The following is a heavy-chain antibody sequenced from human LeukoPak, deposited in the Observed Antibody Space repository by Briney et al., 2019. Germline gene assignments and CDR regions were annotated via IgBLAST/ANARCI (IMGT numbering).Heavy chain of an antibody. D-gene: IGHD6-19*01. CDR1: GFTFSRYS. Sequence: GGSLRLSCAASGFTFSRYSMNSVRQAPGKGLEWVSSISSSSSYIYYADSLKGRFTISRDNARNSLYLQMNSLRAEDTAVYYCAKGVLGQWLVDAFDIWGQGTMVTVSS. J-gene: IGHJ3*02. V-gene: IGHV3-21*01. CDR3: AKGVLGQWLVDAFDI. CDR2: ISSSSSYI.